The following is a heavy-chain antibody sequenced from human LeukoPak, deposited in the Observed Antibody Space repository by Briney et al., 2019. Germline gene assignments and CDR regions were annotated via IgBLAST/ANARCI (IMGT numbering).Heavy chain of an antibody. V-gene: IGHV1-69*04. J-gene: IGHJ6*02. CDR3: ARGGELVSGDIVVVPAAIPYYYYYGMDV. Sequence: SVKVSCKASGGTFSSYAISWVRQAPGQGLEWMGRIIPILGIANYAQKFQGRVTITADKSTSTAYMELSSLRSEDTAVYYCARGGELVSGDIVVVPAAIPYYYYYGMDVWGQGTTVTVSS. CDR2: IIPILGIA. D-gene: IGHD2-2*01. CDR1: GGTFSSYA.